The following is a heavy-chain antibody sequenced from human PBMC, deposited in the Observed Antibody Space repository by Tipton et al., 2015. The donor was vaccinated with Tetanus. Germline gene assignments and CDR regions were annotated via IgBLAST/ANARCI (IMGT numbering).Heavy chain of an antibody. Sequence: LRLSCTVSGGSISSSSYYWGWIRQPPGKGLEWIGSIYYSGSTYYNPSLKSRVTISVDTSKNQFSLKLSSVTAADTAVYYCARGLPLPESDGALGYWGQGTLVTVSS. D-gene: IGHD1-14*01. CDR2: IYYSGST. CDR1: GGSISSSSYY. J-gene: IGHJ4*02. CDR3: ARGLPLPESDGALGY. V-gene: IGHV4-39*07.